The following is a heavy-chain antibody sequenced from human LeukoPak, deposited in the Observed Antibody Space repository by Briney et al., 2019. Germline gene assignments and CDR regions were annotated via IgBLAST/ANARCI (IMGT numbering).Heavy chain of an antibody. CDR1: GFTFSRHG. CDR2: IGDTGRAK. CDR3: AREAAWGNWYFDH. J-gene: IGHJ2*01. D-gene: IGHD3-16*01. V-gene: IGHV3-33*08. Sequence: GGSLRLSCAASGFTFSRHGMHWVRQAPGKGLEWVAVIGDTGRAKYYAGSVEGRFTASRDNFKNTLYLEMNSLRYDDTALYYCAREAAWGNWYFDHWGRGTLVTVSS.